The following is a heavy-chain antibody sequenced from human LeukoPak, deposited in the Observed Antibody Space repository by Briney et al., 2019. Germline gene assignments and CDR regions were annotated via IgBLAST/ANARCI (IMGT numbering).Heavy chain of an antibody. V-gene: IGHV1-46*01. CDR3: EVSIAAAGPYYFDY. CDR2: INPSGGST. J-gene: IGHJ4*02. CDR1: GYTFSSYY. D-gene: IGHD6-13*01. Sequence: ASVKVSCKASGYTFSSYYMHWVRQAPGQGLEWMGIINPSGGSTSYAQKFQGRVTMTRDTSTSTVYMELSSLRSEDTAVYYCEVSIAAAGPYYFDYWGQGTLVTVSS.